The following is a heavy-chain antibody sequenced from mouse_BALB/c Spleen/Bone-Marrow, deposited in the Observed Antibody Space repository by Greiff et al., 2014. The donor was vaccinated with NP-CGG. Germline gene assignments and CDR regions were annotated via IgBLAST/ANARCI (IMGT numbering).Heavy chain of an antibody. CDR3: ARCLTGTSAMDY. D-gene: IGHD4-1*01. V-gene: IGHV1-54*01. J-gene: IGHJ4*01. Sequence: VMLVESGAELVRPGTSVKVSCKASGYAFTNYLIEWVKQRPGQGLEWIGVINPGSGGTNYNEKFEAKATLTADKSSSTAYMQLSSLTSDDSAVYFCARCLTGTSAMDYWGQGTSVTVSS. CDR1: GYAFTNYL. CDR2: INPGSGGT.